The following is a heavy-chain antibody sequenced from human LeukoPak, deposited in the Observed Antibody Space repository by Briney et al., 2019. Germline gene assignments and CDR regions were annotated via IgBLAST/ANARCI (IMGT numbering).Heavy chain of an antibody. CDR3: ASSYYYYMDV. J-gene: IGHJ6*03. CDR1: GYTFTSYD. V-gene: IGHV1-2*02. Sequence: ASVKVSCKASGYTFTSYDINWVRQATGQGLEWMGWINPNSGGTNYAQKFQGRVTMTRDTSISTAYMELSRLRSDDTAVYYCASSYYYYMDVWGKGTTVTVSS. CDR2: INPNSGGT.